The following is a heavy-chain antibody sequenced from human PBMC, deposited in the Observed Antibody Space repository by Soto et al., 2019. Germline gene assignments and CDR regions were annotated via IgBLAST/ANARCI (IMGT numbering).Heavy chain of an antibody. D-gene: IGHD2-15*01. CDR2: INHSGST. CDR1: GGSFSGYY. J-gene: IGHJ3*02. Sequence: SETLSLTCAVYGGSFSGYYWSWIRQPPGKGLEWIGEINHSGSTNYNPSLKSRVTISVDTSKNQFSLKLSSVTAADTAVYYCARRAYCSGGSCSLFGAFDIWGQGTMVTVSS. CDR3: ARRAYCSGGSCSLFGAFDI. V-gene: IGHV4-34*01.